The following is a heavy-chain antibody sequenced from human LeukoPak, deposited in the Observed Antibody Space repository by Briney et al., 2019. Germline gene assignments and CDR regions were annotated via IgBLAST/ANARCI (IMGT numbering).Heavy chain of an antibody. V-gene: IGHV3-66*01. Sequence: PGGSLRLSCAASGFTFSSNYMSWVRQAPGKGLEWVSVIYAGGSAYYVDSVKGRFTISRDNSKNTLYLQMNSLGVEDTAVYYCAIHPGRNYGDYTFWGQGTLVTVSS. D-gene: IGHD4-17*01. CDR3: AIHPGRNYGDYTF. J-gene: IGHJ4*02. CDR1: GFTFSSNY. CDR2: IYAGGSA.